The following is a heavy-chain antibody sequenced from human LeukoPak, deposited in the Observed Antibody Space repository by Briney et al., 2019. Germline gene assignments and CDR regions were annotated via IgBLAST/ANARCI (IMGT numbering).Heavy chain of an antibody. Sequence: SETLSLTCTVSGGSIISAAYYWAWIRQSPGKGLEWIGGLYYTGSAYYNPSLKSRVTIFVDTSKKQFSLKLTSVTAGDTAAYYCARQGGSPDWFDPWGQGTLVTVSS. J-gene: IGHJ5*02. D-gene: IGHD1-26*01. CDR1: GGSIISAAYY. CDR3: ARQGGSPDWFDP. V-gene: IGHV4-39*01. CDR2: LYYTGSA.